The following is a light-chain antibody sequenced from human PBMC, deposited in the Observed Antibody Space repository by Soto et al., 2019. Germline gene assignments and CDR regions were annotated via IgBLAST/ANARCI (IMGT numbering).Light chain of an antibody. CDR1: RSNIGNNY. Sequence: QSVLTQPPSVSAAPGQTVTISCSGSRSNIGNNYVSWYQQLPGTAPKLLIYDNNKRTSGIPDRFSGSKSGTSATLGITGLQTGDEADYYCGTWDSSLSAYVFGTGTKVTVL. V-gene: IGLV1-51*01. CDR2: DNN. J-gene: IGLJ1*01. CDR3: GTWDSSLSAYV.